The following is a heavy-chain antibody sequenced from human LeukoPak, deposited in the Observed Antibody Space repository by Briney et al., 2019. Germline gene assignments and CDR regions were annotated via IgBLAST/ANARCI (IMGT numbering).Heavy chain of an antibody. Sequence: SVKVSCKASGDTFSSYAISWVQQAPGQGLEWMGRIIPTLGVTKYAQKFQGRVTITADKSTSTVYMELSSLRSDDTAVYYCARDGYCGGDCYDYWGQGTLVTVSS. CDR1: GDTFSSYA. J-gene: IGHJ4*02. V-gene: IGHV1-69*04. CDR2: IIPTLGVT. D-gene: IGHD2-21*01. CDR3: ARDGYCGGDCYDY.